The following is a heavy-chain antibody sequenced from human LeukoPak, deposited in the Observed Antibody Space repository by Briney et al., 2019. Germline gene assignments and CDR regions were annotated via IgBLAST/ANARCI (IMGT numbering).Heavy chain of an antibody. Sequence: SVKVSCKASGGTLSNYAISWVRQAPGQGLEWMGGIVPILGTPNHAQKFQGRVTISADESTSTAYMELRGLTSEDTAVYFCARPRYCSGGDCHNNLDYWGQGTLVTVSS. J-gene: IGHJ4*02. CDR3: ARPRYCSGGDCHNNLDY. CDR2: IVPILGTP. CDR1: GGTLSNYA. D-gene: IGHD2-15*01. V-gene: IGHV1-69*01.